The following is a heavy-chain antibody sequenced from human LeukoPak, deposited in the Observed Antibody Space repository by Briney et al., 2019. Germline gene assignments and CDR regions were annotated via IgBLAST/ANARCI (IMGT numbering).Heavy chain of an antibody. Sequence: SETLSLTCAVYGGSFSNYHWNWIRQPPGKGLEWIGEINHSGKTNYKQSLKSRVTISVDTSKNQFSLKLTSLTAADTAVYYCARGGYKLDRFWSGPADAFDMWGHGTMVIVSS. CDR1: GGSFSNYH. CDR3: ARGGYKLDRFWSGPADAFDM. D-gene: IGHD3-3*01. J-gene: IGHJ3*02. V-gene: IGHV4-34*01. CDR2: INHSGKT.